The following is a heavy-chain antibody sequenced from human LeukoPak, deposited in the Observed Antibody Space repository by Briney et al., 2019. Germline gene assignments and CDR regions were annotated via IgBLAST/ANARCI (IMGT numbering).Heavy chain of an antibody. Sequence: GGSLRLSCAASGFTFDDYGMSWVRQAPGKGLEWVSAISGSGGSTYYADSVKGRFTISRDNSKNTLYLQMNSLRAEDTAVYYCAKVPADPSEPLPPHAFDIWGQGTMVTVSS. J-gene: IGHJ3*02. CDR2: ISGSGGST. D-gene: IGHD2-2*01. V-gene: IGHV3-23*01. CDR3: AKVPADPSEPLPPHAFDI. CDR1: GFTFDDYG.